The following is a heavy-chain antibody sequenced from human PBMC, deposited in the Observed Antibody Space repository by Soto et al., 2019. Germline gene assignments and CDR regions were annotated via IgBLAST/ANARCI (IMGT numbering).Heavy chain of an antibody. CDR2: INNNGVIT. CDR1: GFTFSNYD. J-gene: IGHJ5*01. V-gene: IGHV3-64*01. CDR3: ARWLSLPGLDS. Sequence: GGSLRLSCAASGFTFSNYDMHWVRQAPGKGLEYVSAINNNGVITYYANSVEGRFTISRDNSRNTLYLQVGSLRADDTALYYCARWLSLPGLDSWGQGTRVTVSS. D-gene: IGHD5-12*01.